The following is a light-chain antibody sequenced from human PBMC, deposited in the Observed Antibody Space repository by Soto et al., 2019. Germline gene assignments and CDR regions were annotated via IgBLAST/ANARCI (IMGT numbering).Light chain of an antibody. Sequence: EIVLTQSPGTLSLSPGERATLSCRASQSFNSIYLAWYQQKPGQAPRLLIYGASSRATRIPDRFSGSGSGTDFTLTISRLEPEDFAVYYCHQYDSWTFGQGTKVDIK. CDR2: GAS. V-gene: IGKV3-20*01. CDR1: QSFNSIY. J-gene: IGKJ1*01. CDR3: HQYDSWT.